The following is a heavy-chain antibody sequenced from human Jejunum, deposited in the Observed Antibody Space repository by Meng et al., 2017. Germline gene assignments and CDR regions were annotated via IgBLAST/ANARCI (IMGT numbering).Heavy chain of an antibody. CDR3: ARGNQNDY. Sequence: VVLVESGGGLVQPGGSLRLSCAASGFTFSDHYMDWVRQAPGKGLEWVGRIRNKANSYSTDYAASAKGRFTISRDDSTNSMYLQMNSLKTEDTAVYYCARGNQNDYWGQGTLVTVSS. CDR2: IRNKANSYST. V-gene: IGHV3-72*01. CDR1: GFTFSDHY. J-gene: IGHJ4*02.